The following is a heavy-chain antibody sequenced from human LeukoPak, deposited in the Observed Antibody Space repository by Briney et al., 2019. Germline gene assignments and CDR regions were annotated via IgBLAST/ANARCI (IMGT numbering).Heavy chain of an antibody. Sequence: SETLSLTCTVSGGFISSYYWSWIRQPPGKGLEWIGYIYYSGSTNYNPSLKSRVTISVDTSKNQFSLRLSSVTAADTAVYYCARLYGSGSYYNDYWGQGTLVTVSS. CDR1: GGFISSYY. J-gene: IGHJ4*02. CDR2: IYYSGST. D-gene: IGHD3-10*01. V-gene: IGHV4-59*01. CDR3: ARLYGSGSYYNDY.